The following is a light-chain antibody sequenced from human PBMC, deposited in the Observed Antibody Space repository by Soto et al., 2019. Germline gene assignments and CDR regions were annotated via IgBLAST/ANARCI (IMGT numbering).Light chain of an antibody. Sequence: EIVLTQSPGTLSLSPGDRATLSCRASQSVSNNFLAWYQQKPGQAPRLLISGASSRATGIPDRFSGSGSGTDFTLTISRLEPEDFAAYYCQQYATSRFTFGPGTKVDFK. CDR2: GAS. J-gene: IGKJ3*01. V-gene: IGKV3-20*01. CDR1: QSVSNNF. CDR3: QQYATSRFT.